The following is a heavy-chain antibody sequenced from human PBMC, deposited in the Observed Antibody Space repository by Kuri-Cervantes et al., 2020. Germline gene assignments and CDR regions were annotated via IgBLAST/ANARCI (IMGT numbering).Heavy chain of an antibody. D-gene: IGHD4-17*01. CDR2: IYYSGST. CDR3: ARSGHDYGDFLDAFDI. CDR1: TFSSYA. J-gene: IGHJ3*02. Sequence: TFSSYAMSWVRQAPGKGLEWIGSIYYSGSTYYNPSLKSRVTISVDTSKNQFSLNLSSVTAADTAVYYCARSGHDYGDFLDAFDIWGQGTMVTVSS. V-gene: IGHV4-39*01.